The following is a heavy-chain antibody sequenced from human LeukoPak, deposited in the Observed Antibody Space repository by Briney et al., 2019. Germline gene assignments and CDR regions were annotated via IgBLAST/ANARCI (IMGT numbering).Heavy chain of an antibody. CDR2: ISAYNGNT. J-gene: IGHJ4*02. CDR3: ARVDPYVCDYGDY. Sequence: GESLKISCKGSGYSFTSYWIGWVRQAPGQGLEWMGWISAYNGNTNYAQKLQGRVTMTTDTSTSTAYMELRSLRSDDTAVYYCARVDPYVCDYGDYWGQGTLVTVSS. D-gene: IGHD4-17*01. V-gene: IGHV1-18*04. CDR1: GYSFTSYW.